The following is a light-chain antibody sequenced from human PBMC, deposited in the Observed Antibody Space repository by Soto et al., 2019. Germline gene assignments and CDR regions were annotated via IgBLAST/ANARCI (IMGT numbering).Light chain of an antibody. CDR1: QSVSSY. J-gene: IGKJ1*01. V-gene: IGKV3-20*01. Sequence: EIVLTQSPATLSLSPGARATLSCRASQSVSSYLAWYQQKPGQAPRLLIYGASSRATGIPVRFSGSGSGTDFTLTISRLEPEDFAVYYCQQYGTSSRTFGQGTKVDIK. CDR3: QQYGTSSRT. CDR2: GAS.